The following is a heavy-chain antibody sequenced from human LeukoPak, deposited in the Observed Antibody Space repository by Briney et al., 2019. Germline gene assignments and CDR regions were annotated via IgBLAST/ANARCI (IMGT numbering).Heavy chain of an antibody. Sequence: ASVKVSCKASGYTFTSYGISWVRQAPGQGLEWMGWISAYNGNTNYAQKLKGRVTMTTDTSTSTAYMGLRSLRSDDTAVYYCARKVAGPHPIDYWGQGTLVTVSS. D-gene: IGHD6-19*01. CDR3: ARKVAGPHPIDY. CDR1: GYTFTSYG. J-gene: IGHJ4*02. CDR2: ISAYNGNT. V-gene: IGHV1-18*01.